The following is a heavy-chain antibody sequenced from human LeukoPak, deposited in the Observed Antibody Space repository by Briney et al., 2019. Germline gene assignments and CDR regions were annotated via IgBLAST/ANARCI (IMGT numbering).Heavy chain of an antibody. V-gene: IGHV4-59*01. CDR2: IYYSGGT. Sequence: SETLSLTCTVSGGSISSYYWSWIRQPPGKGLEWIGYIYYSGGTNYNPSLKSRVTISVDTSKNQFSLKLSSVTAADTAVYYCARGIFGVVPKTFDYWGQGTLVTVSS. CDR1: GGSISSYY. J-gene: IGHJ4*02. D-gene: IGHD3-3*01. CDR3: ARGIFGVVPKTFDY.